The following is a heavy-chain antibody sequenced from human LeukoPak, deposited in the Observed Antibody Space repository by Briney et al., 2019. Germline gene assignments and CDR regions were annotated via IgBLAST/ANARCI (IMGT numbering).Heavy chain of an antibody. J-gene: IGHJ4*02. CDR3: VRVMTTTRNFDY. CDR2: ISYDGKNK. CDR1: GFTFSSHP. Sequence: GGSLRLSCAASGFTFSSHPMHWVRQTPGKGLEWVAVISYDGKNKYYADSVNGRFTVSRDNTKNTLYLQMNSLRVDDNGVYYCVRVMTTTRNFDYWGPGTLVTVSS. D-gene: IGHD1-1*01. V-gene: IGHV3-30*04.